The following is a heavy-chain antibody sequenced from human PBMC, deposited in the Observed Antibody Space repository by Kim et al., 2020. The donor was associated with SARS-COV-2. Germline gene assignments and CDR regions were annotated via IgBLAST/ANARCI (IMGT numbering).Heavy chain of an antibody. V-gene: IGHV4-34*01. CDR1: GGSFSGYY. CDR2: INHSGST. J-gene: IGHJ4*01. Sequence: SETLSLTCAVYGGSFSGYYWSWIRQPPGKGLEWIGEINHSGSTNYNPSLKSRVTISVDTSKNQFSLKLSSVTAADTAVYYCARTYGFPYDSSGYYFDYWG. D-gene: IGHD3-22*01. CDR3: ARTYGFPYDSSGYYFDY.